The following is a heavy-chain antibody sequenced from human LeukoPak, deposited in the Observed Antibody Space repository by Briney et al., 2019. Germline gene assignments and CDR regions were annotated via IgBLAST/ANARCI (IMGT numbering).Heavy chain of an antibody. CDR2: IISSSSYI. Sequence: PGGSPRLSCAASGFTFSTYSMNWVRQAPGKGLEWVSSIISSSSYIYYADSVKGRFTISRDNAKNSLYLQMNSLRAEDMALYYCAKGHSSGYLDAFDIWGQGTMVTVSS. CDR3: AKGHSSGYLDAFDI. J-gene: IGHJ3*02. D-gene: IGHD3-22*01. CDR1: GFTFSTYS. V-gene: IGHV3-21*04.